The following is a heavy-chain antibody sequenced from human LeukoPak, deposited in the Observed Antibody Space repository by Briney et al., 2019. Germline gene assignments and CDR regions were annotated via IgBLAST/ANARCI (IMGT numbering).Heavy chain of an antibody. CDR2: ISGNSDYI. J-gene: IGHJ4*02. D-gene: IGHD2-15*01. CDR1: GFTFSTYA. V-gene: IGHV3-21*06. Sequence: GGSLRLSCAASGFTFSTYAMNWVRQAPGKGLEWVSSISGNSDYIYYAESLKGRFTISRDNAKNLLYLQLNSLREEDTAVYYCAREKRTMAVVNDYWGQGTLVVVSS. CDR3: AREKRTMAVVNDY.